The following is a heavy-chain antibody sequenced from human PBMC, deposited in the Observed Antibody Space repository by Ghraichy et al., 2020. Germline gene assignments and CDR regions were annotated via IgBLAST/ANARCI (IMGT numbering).Heavy chain of an antibody. CDR3: TRVETSLLAVYYYYMDV. D-gene: IGHD2/OR15-2a*01. CDR2: IRSKVYGWTT. Sequence: GGSLRLSCIASGFTFSNYVINWFRQAPGEGLEWVGFIRSKVYGWTTEYAASVKGRFTISRDDSKSIAYLQMNSLKTEDTAVYYCTRVETSLLAVYYYYMDVWGKGTTVTVSS. V-gene: IGHV3-49*03. J-gene: IGHJ6*03. CDR1: GFTFSNYV.